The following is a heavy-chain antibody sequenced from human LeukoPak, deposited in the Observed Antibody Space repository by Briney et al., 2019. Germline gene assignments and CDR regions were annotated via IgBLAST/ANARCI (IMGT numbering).Heavy chain of an antibody. D-gene: IGHD2-21*02. V-gene: IGHV1-2*02. CDR1: GYTFTGYY. J-gene: IGHJ4*02. CDR2: INPNSGNT. CDR3: ATGDDFQKAHDN. Sequence: ASVKVSCKASGYTFTGYYMHWVRQAPGQGLEWMGLINPNSGNTNYAQKFQGGVTMTRDTSISTAYMELSRLRSDDTAVYCCATGDDFQKAHDNWGQGTLVTVSS.